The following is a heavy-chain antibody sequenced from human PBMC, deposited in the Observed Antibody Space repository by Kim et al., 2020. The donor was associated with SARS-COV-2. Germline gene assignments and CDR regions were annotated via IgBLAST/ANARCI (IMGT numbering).Heavy chain of an antibody. J-gene: IGHJ6*02. CDR2: IKSKTDGGTT. V-gene: IGHV3-15*01. CDR3: TTAALITSGLTIMVRSYYYYGMDV. CDR1: GFTFSNAW. D-gene: IGHD3-10*01. Sequence: GGSLRLSCAASGFTFSNAWMSWVRQAPGKGLEWVGRIKSKTDGGTTDYAAPVKGRFTISRDDSKNTLYLQMNSLKTEDTAVYYCTTAALITSGLTIMVRSYYYYGMDVWGQGTTVTVSS.